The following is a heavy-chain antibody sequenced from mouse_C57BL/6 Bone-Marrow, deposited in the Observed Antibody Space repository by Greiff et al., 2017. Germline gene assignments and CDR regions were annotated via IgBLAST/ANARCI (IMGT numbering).Heavy chain of an antibody. D-gene: IGHD1-1*01. Sequence: QVQLQQPGAELVRPGTSVKLSCKASGYTFTSYWMHWVKQRPGQGLEWIGVIDPSDSYTNYNQKFKGKATLTVDKSSSTAYMQLSSLTSEDSAVYYCARSHYGSSYDWYFDVWGTGTTVTVSS. V-gene: IGHV1-59*01. CDR1: GYTFTSYW. J-gene: IGHJ1*03. CDR3: ARSHYGSSYDWYFDV. CDR2: IDPSDSYT.